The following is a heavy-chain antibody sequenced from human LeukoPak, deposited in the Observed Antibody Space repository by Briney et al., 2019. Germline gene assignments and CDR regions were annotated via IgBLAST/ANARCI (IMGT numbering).Heavy chain of an antibody. CDR1: GFXFSSYS. J-gene: IGHJ4*02. CDR2: ISSSSSYI. D-gene: IGHD3-22*01. V-gene: IGHV3-21*01. CDR3: ARDEHQYYSESSGRFDY. Sequence: GGSLRLSCAASGFXFSSYSINWVRQAPGKGLEWVSSISSSSSYIYYADSVKGRFTISRDNAKNSLYLQMNSLRAEDTAVYYCARDEHQYYSESSGRFDYWGQGTLVTVSS.